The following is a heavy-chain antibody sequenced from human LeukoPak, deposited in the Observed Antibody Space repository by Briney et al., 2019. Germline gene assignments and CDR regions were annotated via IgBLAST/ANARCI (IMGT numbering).Heavy chain of an antibody. J-gene: IGHJ1*01. CDR2: IYYSGST. Sequence: SETLSLTCTVSGGSISSGDYYWSCIRQPPGKGLGWIGYIYYSGSTYYNPSLKSRVTISVDTSKNQFSLKLSSVTAADTAVYYCARGYYDSSGSRYFQHWGQGTLVTVSS. CDR3: ARGYYDSSGSRYFQH. D-gene: IGHD3-22*01. V-gene: IGHV4-30-4*01. CDR1: GGSISSGDYY.